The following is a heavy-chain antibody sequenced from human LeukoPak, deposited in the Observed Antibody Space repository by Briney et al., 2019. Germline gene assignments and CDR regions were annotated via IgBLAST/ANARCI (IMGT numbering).Heavy chain of an antibody. D-gene: IGHD3-10*01. V-gene: IGHV3-53*01. CDR2: IYTGGRT. CDR3: ARLYYGSGSLHYYYYMDV. Sequence: GGSLRLSCAASGFTVRSNYMSWVRQAPGKGLEWVSVIYTGGRTHYADSVKGRFTISRDNSKNTLYLQMNSLRAEDAAVYYCARLYYGSGSLHYYYYMDVWGKGTTVTISS. J-gene: IGHJ6*03. CDR1: GFTVRSNY.